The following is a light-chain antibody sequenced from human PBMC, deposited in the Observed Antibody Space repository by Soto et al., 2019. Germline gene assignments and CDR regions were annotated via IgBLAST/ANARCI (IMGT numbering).Light chain of an antibody. CDR2: GTS. CDR1: QTISCAY. V-gene: IGKV3-20*01. J-gene: IGKJ2*01. CDR3: QQYGSSPLYS. Sequence: DIVLTQSPGTLSLSPGDRATLSCRASQTISCAYFAWYNQKPGQPPRLLIYGTSSRATGIPDRFSGSGSGTDFTLTISRVEPEDFSGYYCQQYGSSPLYSFGQGTKLQIK.